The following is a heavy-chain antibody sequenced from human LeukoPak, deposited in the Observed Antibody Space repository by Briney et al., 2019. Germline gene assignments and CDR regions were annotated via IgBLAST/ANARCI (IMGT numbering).Heavy chain of an antibody. CDR2: MNPNSGNT. J-gene: IGHJ3*02. CDR1: GYTFTSYD. CDR3: ARGEWELLGAFGI. V-gene: IGHV1-8*03. Sequence: ASVKVSCKASGYTFTSYDINWVRQATGQGLEWMGWMNPNSGNTGYAQKFQGRVTITRNTSISTAYMELSSLGSEDTAVYYCARGEWELLGAFGIWGQGTMVTVSS. D-gene: IGHD1-26*01.